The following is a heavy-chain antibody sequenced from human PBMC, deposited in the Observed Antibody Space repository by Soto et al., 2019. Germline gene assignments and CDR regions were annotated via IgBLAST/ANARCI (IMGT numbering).Heavy chain of an antibody. D-gene: IGHD6-13*01. J-gene: IGHJ2*01. Sequence: GGSLRLSCAASGFTFSSYEMNWVRQAPGKGLEWVSYISSSGSTIYYADSVKGRFTISRDNAKNSLYLQMNSLRAEDTAVYYCASGTQAGTVYWYFDLWGRGTLVTVSS. CDR2: ISSSGSTI. V-gene: IGHV3-48*03. CDR3: ASGTQAGTVYWYFDL. CDR1: GFTFSSYE.